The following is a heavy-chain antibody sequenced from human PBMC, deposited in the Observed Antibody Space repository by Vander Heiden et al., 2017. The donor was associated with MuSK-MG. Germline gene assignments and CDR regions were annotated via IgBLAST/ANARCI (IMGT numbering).Heavy chain of an antibody. D-gene: IGHD3-10*01. CDR2: ISSSSTFL. CDR3: AKHRTSGMTVVRGVTVSEGMDV. Sequence: EVQLVESGGGRVGPGGSLRLSCAASGFSFSFHSMTWVRQAPGKGPEWISSISSSSTFLEYADSVKGRFTISRDNARKSLFLQMNSLRVEDTATYYCAKHRTSGMTVVRGVTVSEGMDVWGRGTTVTVSS. J-gene: IGHJ6*02. V-gene: IGHV3-21*04. CDR1: GFSFSFHS.